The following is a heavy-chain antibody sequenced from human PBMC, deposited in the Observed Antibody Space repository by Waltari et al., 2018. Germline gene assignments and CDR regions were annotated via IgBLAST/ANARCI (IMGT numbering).Heavy chain of an antibody. CDR1: GFTFSSYW. Sequence: EVQLVESGGGLVQPGGSLRLSCAASGFTFSSYWMSWVRQAPGKGLEWVANIQQDGSETYSLDSVNGRFTIPRDNAKNSLYLQMNSLRAEDTAVYYCARERSGYGHDSWGQGTLVTVSS. CDR3: ARERSGYGHDS. J-gene: IGHJ4*02. V-gene: IGHV3-7*01. CDR2: IQQDGSET. D-gene: IGHD5-12*01.